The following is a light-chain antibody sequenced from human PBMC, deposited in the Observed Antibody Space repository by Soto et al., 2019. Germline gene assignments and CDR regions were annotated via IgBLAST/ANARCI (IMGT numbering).Light chain of an antibody. V-gene: IGKV3-20*01. Sequence: EIVLTQSPGSLSLSPGERATLSCRASQRVTSTYLAWYQQRPGQAPRLRIYGASSRATGIPDRFSGSGSGSDFALTIGRLEPEDFAVYYCQQYGSSPYTFGPGTRVDIK. J-gene: IGKJ3*01. CDR3: QQYGSSPYT. CDR1: QRVTSTY. CDR2: GAS.